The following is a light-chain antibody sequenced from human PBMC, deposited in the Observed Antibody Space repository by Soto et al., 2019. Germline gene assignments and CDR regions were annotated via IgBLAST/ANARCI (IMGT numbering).Light chain of an antibody. CDR1: QSLSSY. J-gene: IGKJ5*01. CDR2: DAS. Sequence: EIVLTQSPATLSLSPGERATLSCRASQSLSSYLAWYQQKPGQAPRLLIYDASNRATGIPARFSGSGSGTDFTLTISSLEPEDFAVYYCQHRYNRLITFGQGTRLEIK. V-gene: IGKV3-11*01. CDR3: QHRYNRLIT.